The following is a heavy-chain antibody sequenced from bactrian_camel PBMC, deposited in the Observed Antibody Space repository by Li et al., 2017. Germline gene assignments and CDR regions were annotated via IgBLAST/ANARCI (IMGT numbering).Heavy chain of an antibody. CDR1: GDLYRSNC. CDR2: IYTDGGTT. V-gene: IGHV3S54*01. CDR3: AAGPWYTDEYKY. Sequence: HVQLVESGGGSVQAGGSLRLSCAASGDLYRSNCMGWFRQAQGKEREGVAAIYTDGGTTTYADAVKGRCTIARDNTKNTAYLQMISLESEDTALYYCAAGPWYTDEYKYWGQGTQVTVS. D-gene: IGHD6*01. J-gene: IGHJ4*01.